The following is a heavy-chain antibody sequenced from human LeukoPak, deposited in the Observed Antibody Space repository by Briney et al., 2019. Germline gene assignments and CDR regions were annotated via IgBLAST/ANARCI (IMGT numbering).Heavy chain of an antibody. CDR1: GGTFSSYA. D-gene: IGHD4-17*01. J-gene: IGHJ6*02. Sequence: SVKVSCKASGGTFSSYAISWVRQAPGQGLEWMGRIIPILGIANYAQKFQGRVTITADKSTSTAYMELSSLRSEDTAVYYCARGTHDYGDPYYYCYGMDVWGQGTTVTVSS. CDR3: ARGTHDYGDPYYYCYGMDV. V-gene: IGHV1-69*04. CDR2: IIPILGIA.